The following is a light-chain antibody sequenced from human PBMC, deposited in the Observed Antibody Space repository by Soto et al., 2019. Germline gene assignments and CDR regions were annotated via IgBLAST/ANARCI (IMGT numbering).Light chain of an antibody. CDR1: SSDIGAYNY. CDR2: DVN. CDR3: SSYASSSADV. Sequence: QSALTQPASVSGSPGQSITISCTGTSSDIGAYNYVSWYQQHPGKAPKLLIYDVNYRPSGVSNRLSGSKSGNTASLTISGLQAEDEADYYCSSYASSSADVFGTGTKLTVL. V-gene: IGLV2-14*01. J-gene: IGLJ1*01.